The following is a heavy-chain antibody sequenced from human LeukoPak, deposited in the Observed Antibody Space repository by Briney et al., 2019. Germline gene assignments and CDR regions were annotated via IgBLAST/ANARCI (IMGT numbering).Heavy chain of an antibody. V-gene: IGHV4-39*01. CDR1: GGSISSSSHY. Sequence: SETLSLTCTVSGGSISSSSHYWGWIRQPPGKGLEWIGSINHSGNTYYNPSLKSRVTISVDTSKNRFSLNLSSVTAADTAVYYCAKNPGGTPNWFDPWGQGTLVTVSS. CDR3: AKNPGGTPNWFDP. CDR2: INHSGNT. D-gene: IGHD1-1*01. J-gene: IGHJ5*02.